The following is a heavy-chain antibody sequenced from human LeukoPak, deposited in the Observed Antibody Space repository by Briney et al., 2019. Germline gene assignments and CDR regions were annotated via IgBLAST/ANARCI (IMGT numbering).Heavy chain of an antibody. CDR2: MNFESGNT. J-gene: IGHJ4*02. V-gene: IGHV1-8*01. D-gene: IGHD3-10*01. CDR3: ARTRVVIDY. Sequence: ASVKVSCKASGYTLTSYDINWVRQAPGQGLEWMGWMNFESGNTGYAQKFQGRVTMTKNTSISTAYMELSSLRSEDTAVYYCARTRVVIDYWGQGTLVTVSS. CDR1: GYTLTSYD.